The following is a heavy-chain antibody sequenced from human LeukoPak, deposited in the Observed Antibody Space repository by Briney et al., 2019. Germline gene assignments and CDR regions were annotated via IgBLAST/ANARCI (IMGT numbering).Heavy chain of an antibody. CDR3: ARWTSSSTDAFDI. CDR1: GGPFSSSSYY. D-gene: IGHD6-6*01. CDR2: IHYSGST. V-gene: IGHV4-39*01. J-gene: IGHJ3*02. Sequence: SETLSLTCTVSGGPFSSSSYYWGWIRQPPGKGLEWIGSIHYSGSTYYNPSLKSRVTISVDTSKNQFSLKLSSVTAADTAVYYCARWTSSSTDAFDIWGQGTMVTVSS.